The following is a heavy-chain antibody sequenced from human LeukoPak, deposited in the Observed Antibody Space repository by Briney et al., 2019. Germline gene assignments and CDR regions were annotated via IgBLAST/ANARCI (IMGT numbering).Heavy chain of an antibody. CDR3: ARVTTTVTTRGWWFDP. V-gene: IGHV4-30-4*01. Sequence: PSQTLSLTCTVSGGSISSGDYYWSWIRQPPGKGLEWIAYIYYNGSTYYNRSLKSRVTISVDTSKNQFSLKLSSVTAADTAVYYCARVTTTVTTRGWWFDPWGQGTLVTVSS. D-gene: IGHD4-17*01. J-gene: IGHJ5*02. CDR2: IYYNGST. CDR1: GGSISSGDYY.